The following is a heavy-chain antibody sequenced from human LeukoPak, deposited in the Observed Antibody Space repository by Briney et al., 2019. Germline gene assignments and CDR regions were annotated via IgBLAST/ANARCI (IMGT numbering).Heavy chain of an antibody. D-gene: IGHD2-2*01. Sequence: GGSLRLSCTASGFALDDYVMHWVRQTPGGGLEWVSGISRDSANIGYADSVKGRFTISRDNGKNSLYLQMSSLTTEDTALYYCARDFCTGCNYYFYGMDVWGRGTTVTVSS. CDR2: ISRDSANI. V-gene: IGHV3-9*01. CDR1: GFALDDYV. CDR3: ARDFCTGCNYYFYGMDV. J-gene: IGHJ6*02.